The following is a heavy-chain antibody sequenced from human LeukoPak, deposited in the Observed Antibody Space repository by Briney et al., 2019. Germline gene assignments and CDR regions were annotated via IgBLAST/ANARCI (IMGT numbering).Heavy chain of an antibody. CDR3: ARGHWGDPSRNYYYYGMDV. J-gene: IGHJ6*02. Sequence: SQTLSLTCAISGDSLSSNSAAWNWIRQSPSRGLEWLGRTYYRSKWYNDYAVSVRSRITFIPDTSKNQFSLQLKSVTPEDTAVYYCARGHWGDPSRNYYYYGMDVWGQGTTVTVSS. CDR2: TYYRSKWYN. CDR1: GDSLSSNSAA. V-gene: IGHV6-1*01. D-gene: IGHD3-16*01.